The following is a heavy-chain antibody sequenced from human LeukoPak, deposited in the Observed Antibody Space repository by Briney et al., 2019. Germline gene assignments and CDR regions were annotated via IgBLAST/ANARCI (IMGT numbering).Heavy chain of an antibody. Sequence: ASVKVSCKASGYTFTSYDINWVRRATGQGLEWMGWMNPNSGNTGYAQKFQGRVTITRNTPISTAYMELSSLRSEDTAVYYCARGLSSGYYKNAFDIWGQGTMVAVSS. CDR3: ARGLSSGYYKNAFDI. V-gene: IGHV1-8*03. CDR2: MNPNSGNT. J-gene: IGHJ3*02. CDR1: GYTFTSYD. D-gene: IGHD3-22*01.